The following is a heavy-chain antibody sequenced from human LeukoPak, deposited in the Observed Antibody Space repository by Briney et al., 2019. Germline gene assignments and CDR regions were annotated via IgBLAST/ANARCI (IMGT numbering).Heavy chain of an antibody. CDR2: ISAYNGNT. Sequence: ASVKVSCKTSGYTFTTYGINWVRQAPGQGLEWMGWISAYNGNTNYAQKLQGRVTMTTDTSTSTAYMELRSLRSDDTAVYYCARDPGVLRLSPYMDVWGKGTTVTVSS. D-gene: IGHD3-3*01. V-gene: IGHV1-18*01. CDR1: GYTFTTYG. J-gene: IGHJ6*03. CDR3: ARDPGVLRLSPYMDV.